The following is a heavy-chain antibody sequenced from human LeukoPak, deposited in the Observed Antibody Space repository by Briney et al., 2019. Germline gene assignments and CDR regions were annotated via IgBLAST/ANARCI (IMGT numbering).Heavy chain of an antibody. CDR2: VHHSGST. Sequence: SETLSLTCAVSGFSISNNYWWHWIRQPPGKGLEWIGTVHHSGSTYYNPSLKSRVTISVDTSKNQFSLKLTSVTAAGTAVHYCAREPAGRGAVDYWGQGTLVTVSS. D-gene: IGHD4/OR15-4a*01. V-gene: IGHV4-38-2*01. CDR3: AREPAGRGAVDY. CDR1: GFSISNNYW. J-gene: IGHJ4*02.